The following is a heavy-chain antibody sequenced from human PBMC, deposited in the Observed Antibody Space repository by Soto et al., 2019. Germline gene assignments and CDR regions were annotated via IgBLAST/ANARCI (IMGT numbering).Heavy chain of an antibody. J-gene: IGHJ6*02. CDR2: ISGSGGST. Sequence: GGSLRLSCAASGFTFSSYAMSWVRQAPGKGLEWVSAISGSGGSTYYADSVKGRFTISRDNSKNTLYLQMNSLRAEDTAVYYCAKDGRVVKAANYYYYGMDVWGQGTTVTVSS. CDR1: GFTFSSYA. CDR3: AKDGRVVKAANYYYYGMDV. D-gene: IGHD2-2*01. V-gene: IGHV3-23*01.